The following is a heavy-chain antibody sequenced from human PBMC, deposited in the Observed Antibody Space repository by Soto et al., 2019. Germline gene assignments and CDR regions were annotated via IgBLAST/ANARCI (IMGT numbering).Heavy chain of an antibody. D-gene: IGHD2-15*01. CDR1: GDSFSSNGVA. J-gene: IGHJ3*01. CDR3: ARGKYSCFDD. Sequence: SQTLSLTCAISGDSFSSNGVAWNWIRQSPSRGPEWLGRTYYRSKWYNDYAVSVKSRITVNPDTSKNQFSLQLSSVTPEDTAVYYCARGKYSCFDDQGQGTMVTVSS. CDR2: TYYRSKWYN. V-gene: IGHV6-1*01.